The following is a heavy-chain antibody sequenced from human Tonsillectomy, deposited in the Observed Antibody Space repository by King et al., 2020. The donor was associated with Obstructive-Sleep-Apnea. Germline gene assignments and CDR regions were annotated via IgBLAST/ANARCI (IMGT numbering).Heavy chain of an antibody. V-gene: IGHV3-21*01. D-gene: IGHD6-19*01. CDR2: ISSSSSYI. J-gene: IGHJ4*02. CDR1: GFTFSSYS. CDR3: ARDSGSGITVAATDY. Sequence: EVQLVESGGGLVKPGGSLRLSCAASGFTFSSYSLNWVRQAPGKGLEWVSSISSSSSYIYYADSVKGRFTISRDNANNSLYLQMNSLTAEDTAVYYCARDSGSGITVAATDYWGQGTLVTVSS.